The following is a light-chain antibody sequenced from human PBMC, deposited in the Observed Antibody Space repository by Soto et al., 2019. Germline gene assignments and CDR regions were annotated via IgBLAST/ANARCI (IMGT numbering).Light chain of an antibody. J-gene: IGKJ2*01. CDR2: GAS. CDR1: QSVRNSY. V-gene: IGKV3-20*01. CDR3: QQYVSSPYT. Sequence: EIVLTQSPGTLSLSPGERATLSCRASQSVRNSYLAWYQQKPGQAPRLLIYGASGRATGIPDRFSGSGSGTDFTLTISRLEPEDIAVYYCQQYVSSPYTFGQGTKLEI.